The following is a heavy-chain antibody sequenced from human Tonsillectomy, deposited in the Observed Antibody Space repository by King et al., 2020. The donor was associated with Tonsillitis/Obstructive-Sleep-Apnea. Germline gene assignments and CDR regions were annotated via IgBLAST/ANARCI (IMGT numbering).Heavy chain of an antibody. Sequence: VQLVESGGGVVQPGRSLRLSCAASGFTFSSYAMHWVRQAPGKGLEWVAVIPYDGSNKYYADSVKGRFTISRDNSKNTLYLQMNSLRAEDTAVYYCARSLDTAMGSIAAAGYWGQGTLVTVSS. CDR1: GFTFSSYA. V-gene: IGHV3-30*01. CDR3: ARSLDTAMGSIAAAGY. D-gene: IGHD6-13*01. J-gene: IGHJ4*02. CDR2: IPYDGSNK.